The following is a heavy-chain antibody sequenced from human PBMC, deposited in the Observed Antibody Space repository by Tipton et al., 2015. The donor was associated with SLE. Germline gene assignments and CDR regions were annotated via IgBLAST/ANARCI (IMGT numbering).Heavy chain of an antibody. CDR1: GGSISSYY. V-gene: IGHV4-59*01. J-gene: IGHJ4*02. Sequence: TLSLTCTVSGGSISSYYWSWIRQPPGKGLEWIGYIYYSESTNYNPSLKSRVTISVDTSKNQFSLKLSSVTAADTAVYYCARGTTVILFDYWGQGTLVTVSS. D-gene: IGHD4-17*01. CDR3: ARGTTVILFDY. CDR2: IYYSEST.